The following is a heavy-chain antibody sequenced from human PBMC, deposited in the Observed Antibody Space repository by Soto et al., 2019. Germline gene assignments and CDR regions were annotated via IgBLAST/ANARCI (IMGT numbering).Heavy chain of an antibody. CDR2: VNPNNGDT. V-gene: IGHV1-8*01. J-gene: IGHJ4*02. CDR3: AKVSRKGSAIDFDY. Sequence: QVQLVQSGAELKKPGAAVKVSCTASGYTFSNYDMNWVRQATGQGPEWIGWVNPNNGDTGYAQKFQGRVPLTTDISPTTGYMELTSRRSEDTAIYYCAKVSRKGSAIDFDYLGQGTRITVSS. D-gene: IGHD3-10*01. CDR1: GYTFSNYD.